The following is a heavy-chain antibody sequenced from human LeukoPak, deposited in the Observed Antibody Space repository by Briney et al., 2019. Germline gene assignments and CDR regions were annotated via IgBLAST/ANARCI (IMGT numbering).Heavy chain of an antibody. D-gene: IGHD2-2*01. CDR1: GYTFTSYG. CDR3: ARGLGYCSSTSCYLGWFDP. CDR2: ISAYNGNT. Sequence: ASVKVSCKASGYTFTSYGISWVRQAPGQGLEWMGWISAYNGNTNYAQKLQGRVTMTTDTSTSTAYMELRSLRSDDTAVYHCARGLGYCSSTSCYLGWFDPWGQGTLVTVSS. V-gene: IGHV1-18*01. J-gene: IGHJ5*02.